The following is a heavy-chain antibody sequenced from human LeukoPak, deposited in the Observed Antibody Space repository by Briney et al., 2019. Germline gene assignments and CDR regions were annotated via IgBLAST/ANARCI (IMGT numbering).Heavy chain of an antibody. CDR1: GFTFSSYG. CDR3: AKDGGSSSPYYFDY. CDR2: IWYDENNQ. Sequence: PGGSLRLSCAASGFTFSSYGMHWVRQAPGRGLEWVAVIWYDENNQYYADSVKGRFTISRDISKNTLFLQMNSLKAEDTAVYFCAKDGGSSSPYYFDYWGQGTLVTVSS. J-gene: IGHJ4*02. D-gene: IGHD6-6*01. V-gene: IGHV3-33*06.